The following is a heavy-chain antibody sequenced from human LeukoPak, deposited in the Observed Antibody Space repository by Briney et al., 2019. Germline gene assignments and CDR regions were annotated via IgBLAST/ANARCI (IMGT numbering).Heavy chain of an antibody. V-gene: IGHV3-23*01. CDR1: GFTLGTYA. CDR3: AKDVQSWPTYFDY. CDR2: IDNSGGYT. Sequence: GGSLRLSCAASGFTLGTYAMSWVRQAPGKGLEWVSTIDNSGGYTYYADSVKGRFTVSRDNSKNTLFLQMNSLRAEDTAVYYCAKDVQSWPTYFDYWGQGTLVTVSS. D-gene: IGHD1-1*01. J-gene: IGHJ4*02.